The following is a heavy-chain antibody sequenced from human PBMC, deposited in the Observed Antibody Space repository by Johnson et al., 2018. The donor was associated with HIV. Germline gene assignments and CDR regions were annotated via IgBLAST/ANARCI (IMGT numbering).Heavy chain of an antibody. CDR1: GFTFSSYA. Sequence: VQLVESGGGVVQPGRSLRLSCAASGFTFSSYAMHWVRQAPGKGLEWVAVISYDGSNKYYADSVQGRFTISSDNSKNTLYLQMNSLRAEDTAVYYCARRKIAAAGRDAFDIWGQGTMVTVSS. CDR2: ISYDGSNK. J-gene: IGHJ3*02. D-gene: IGHD6-13*01. V-gene: IGHV3-30*04. CDR3: ARRKIAAAGRDAFDI.